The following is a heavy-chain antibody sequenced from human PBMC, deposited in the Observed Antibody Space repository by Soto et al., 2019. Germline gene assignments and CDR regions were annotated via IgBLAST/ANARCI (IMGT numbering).Heavy chain of an antibody. CDR2: IFHIGST. CDR3: ATAGYYFGSGPTSPFDY. V-gene: IGHV4-59*02. D-gene: IGHD3-10*01. Sequence: SETLSLTCTVSGVSVTSYYWTWIRQPPGKGLESIGYIFHIGSTNYNPSLKSRVTMSVDTPTNQFSLKLSSVTAADTAVYYCATAGYYFGSGPTSPFDYWGQGTLVTVS. CDR1: GVSVTSYY. J-gene: IGHJ4*02.